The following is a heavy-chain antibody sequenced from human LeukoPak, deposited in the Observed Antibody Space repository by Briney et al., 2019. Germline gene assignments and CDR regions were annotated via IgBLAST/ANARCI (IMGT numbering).Heavy chain of an antibody. V-gene: IGHV3-7*01. D-gene: IGHD5-12*01. Sequence: PGGSLGLSCAASGFSFRDFWMTWVRQAPGKGLEWVANINQGGSVKYYVDSVKGRFTISRDDAESSLYVQMNSLRDEDTAVYYCARFGYSGWNLEYWGQGTLATVSS. CDR3: ARFGYSGWNLEY. J-gene: IGHJ4*02. CDR1: GFSFRDFW. CDR2: INQGGSVK.